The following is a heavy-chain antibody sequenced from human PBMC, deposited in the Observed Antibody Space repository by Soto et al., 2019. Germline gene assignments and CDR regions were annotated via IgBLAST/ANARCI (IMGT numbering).Heavy chain of an antibody. CDR3: AKITMVRGVIISASNYGMDV. D-gene: IGHD3-10*01. CDR2: ISGSGGST. Sequence: EVQLLESGGGLVQPGGSLRLSCAASGFTFSSYAMSWVRQAPGKGLEWVSAISGSGGSTYYADSVKGRFTISRDNSKNTLYLQMNSLRAEDTAVYYCAKITMVRGVIISASNYGMDVWGQGTTVTVSS. V-gene: IGHV3-23*01. J-gene: IGHJ6*02. CDR1: GFTFSSYA.